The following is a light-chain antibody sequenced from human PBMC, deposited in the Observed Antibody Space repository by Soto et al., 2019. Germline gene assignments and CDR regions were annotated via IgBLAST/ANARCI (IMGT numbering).Light chain of an antibody. CDR2: RNT. J-gene: IGLJ1*01. V-gene: IGLV1-40*01. CDR3: GAWDDSLNVYV. CDR1: SSNIGAGYD. Sequence: QSVLTQPPSVSGAPGQRVTISCTGSSSNIGAGYDVHWYQQLPGTAPKLLIYRNTNRPSGVPDRFSGSKSGTSATLGITGLETGDEADYYCGAWDDSLNVYVFGSGTKVTVL.